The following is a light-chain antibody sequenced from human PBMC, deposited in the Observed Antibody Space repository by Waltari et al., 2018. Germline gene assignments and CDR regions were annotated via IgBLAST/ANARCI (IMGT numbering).Light chain of an antibody. Sequence: QSALTQPASVSGSPVQSVTLFCAGTSNDVGRYNSVSWYQEYPGQAPRVIIYDVSDRPSGVSDRFSGSKSGNTASLTISGLQAEDEADYYCSSQSSNDVVLFGGGTKLTVL. V-gene: IGLV2-14*01. CDR2: DVS. CDR1: SNDVGRYNS. CDR3: SSQSSNDVVL. J-gene: IGLJ2*01.